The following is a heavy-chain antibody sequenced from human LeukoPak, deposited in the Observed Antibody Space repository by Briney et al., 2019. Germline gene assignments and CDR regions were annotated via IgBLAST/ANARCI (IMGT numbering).Heavy chain of an antibody. Sequence: QAGGSLRLSCVASEFIFSSYGMSWVRQAPGKGLEWVSAISASGGGTYYADSVKGRFTISRDNSRNTLYLQMNSLRAEDTAIYYCAKEVTPGALLYGPFDYWGQGTLVTVSS. CDR2: ISASGGGT. CDR1: EFIFSSYG. J-gene: IGHJ4*02. D-gene: IGHD4-23*01. CDR3: AKEVTPGALLYGPFDY. V-gene: IGHV3-23*01.